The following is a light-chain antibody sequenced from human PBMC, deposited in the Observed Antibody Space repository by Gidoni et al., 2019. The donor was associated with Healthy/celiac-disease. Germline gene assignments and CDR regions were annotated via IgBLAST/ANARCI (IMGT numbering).Light chain of an antibody. J-gene: IGKJ4*02. CDR3: QQSYSTPFT. V-gene: IGKV1-39*01. CDR1: QSISSY. CDR2: AAS. Sequence: DIQMTHSPSSLSASVGDRVTITCRASQSISSYLNWYQQKPGKAPKLLIYAASSLQSGVPSRFSGSGSGTDFTLTISSLQPEDFATYYCQQSYSTPFTFXGXTKVEIK.